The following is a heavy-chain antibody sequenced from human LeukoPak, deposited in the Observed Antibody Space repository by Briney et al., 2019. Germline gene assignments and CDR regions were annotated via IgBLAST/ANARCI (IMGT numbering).Heavy chain of an antibody. CDR1: GFTFSTYW. D-gene: IGHD1-7*01. CDR3: ARDDNGNYEDY. Sequence: GGSLRLSCAASGFTFSTYWLSWVRQAPGKGREWVANIKQDGSEKYYVDSVKGRFTISRGNAKNSLYLQMNGLRAEDTAVYYCARDDNGNYEDYWGQGTLVTVSS. J-gene: IGHJ4*02. V-gene: IGHV3-7*01. CDR2: IKQDGSEK.